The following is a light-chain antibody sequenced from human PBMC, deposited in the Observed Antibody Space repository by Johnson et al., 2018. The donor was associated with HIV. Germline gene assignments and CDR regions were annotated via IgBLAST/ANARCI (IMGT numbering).Light chain of an antibody. V-gene: IGLV1-51*01. CDR3: GTWDSSLSAYV. CDR2: DNN. J-gene: IGLJ1*01. CDR1: SSNIGNNY. Sequence: QSVLTQPPSVSAAPGQKVTISCSGRSSNIGNNYVSWYQQLPGKAPKLFIFDNNKRPSGTPDRFSGSKSGKSATLAITGLQTGDEADYYCGTWDSSLSAYVFGTGTKVTVL.